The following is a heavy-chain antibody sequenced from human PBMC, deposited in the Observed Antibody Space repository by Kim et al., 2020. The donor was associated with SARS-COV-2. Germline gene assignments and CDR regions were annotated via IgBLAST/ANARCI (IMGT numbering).Heavy chain of an antibody. CDR3: AKKEDSSSHTDY. D-gene: IGHD6-6*01. J-gene: IGHJ4*02. Sequence: YYADSVKGRFTISRDNSKNTLYLQMNSLRAEDTAVYYCAKKEDSSSHTDYWGQGTLVTVSS. V-gene: IGHV3-23*01.